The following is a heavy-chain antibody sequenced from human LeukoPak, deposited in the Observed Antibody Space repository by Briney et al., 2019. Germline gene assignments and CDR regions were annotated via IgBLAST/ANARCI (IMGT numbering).Heavy chain of an antibody. CDR1: GFTFSSYS. CDR3: VRGSAAAKNAFDV. J-gene: IGHJ3*01. Sequence: PGGSLRLSCAASGFTFSSYSMNWVRQAPGKGLEWVSSISSSSSYIYYADAVKGRFTISRDTSKNTLFLQMSSLTAEDTAVYYCVRGSAAAKNAFDVWGQGTMVSVSS. V-gene: IGHV3-21*01. D-gene: IGHD6-13*01. CDR2: ISSSSSYI.